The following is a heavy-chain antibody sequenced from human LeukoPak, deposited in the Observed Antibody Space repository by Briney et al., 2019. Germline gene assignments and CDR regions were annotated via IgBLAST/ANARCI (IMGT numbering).Heavy chain of an antibody. D-gene: IGHD6-13*01. V-gene: IGHV4-59*01. CDR2: IYYSGST. J-gene: IGHJ4*02. CDR3: ARGGSWSYFDY. CDR1: GGSLSSYY. Sequence: SETLSLTCTVSGGSLSSYYWSWIRQPPGKGLEWIGYIYYSGSTNYNPSLKSRVTISVDTSKNQFSLKLSCVSAADTAVYFCARGGSWSYFDYWGQGTLVTVSS.